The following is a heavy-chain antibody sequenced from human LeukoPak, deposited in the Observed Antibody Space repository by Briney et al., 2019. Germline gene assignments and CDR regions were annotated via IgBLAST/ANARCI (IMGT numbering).Heavy chain of an antibody. CDR3: ARDPGCSSTSCYTNWFDP. J-gene: IGHJ5*02. D-gene: IGHD2-2*02. CDR1: GYTFTGYY. Sequence: ASVKVSCKASGYTFTGYYMHWVRQAPGQGLEWMGWINPNSGGTNYAQKFQGRVTMTRDTSISTAYMELSRLRSDDTAVYYCARDPGCSSTSCYTNWFDPWGQGTLVTVSS. V-gene: IGHV1-2*02. CDR2: INPNSGGT.